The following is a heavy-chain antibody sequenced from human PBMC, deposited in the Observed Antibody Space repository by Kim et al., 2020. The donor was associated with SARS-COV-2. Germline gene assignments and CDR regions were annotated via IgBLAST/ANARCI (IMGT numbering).Heavy chain of an antibody. J-gene: IGHJ4*02. CDR3: ARSKTKWELLSPFDY. Sequence: PSFQGQVTISADKSISTAYLQWSSLKASDTAMYYCARSKTKWELLSPFDYWGQGTLVTVSS. V-gene: IGHV5-51*01. D-gene: IGHD1-26*01.